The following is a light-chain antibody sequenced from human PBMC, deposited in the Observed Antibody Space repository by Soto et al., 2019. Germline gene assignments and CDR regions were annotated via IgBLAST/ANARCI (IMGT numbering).Light chain of an antibody. CDR1: SSDVGGYNY. J-gene: IGLJ1*01. Sequence: QSALTQPPSASGSPGQSVTISCTGTSSDVGGYNYVSWYQQHPGKAPKLMIYEVSKRPSGVPDRFSGSKSGNTAPLTVSGLQVGDEAYYYGSSYAGSNNLVYVFGPGTKLTVL. CDR2: EVS. V-gene: IGLV2-8*01. CDR3: SSYAGSNNLVYV.